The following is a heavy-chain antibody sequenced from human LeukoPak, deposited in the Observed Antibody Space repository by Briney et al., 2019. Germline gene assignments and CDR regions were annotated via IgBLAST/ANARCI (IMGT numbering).Heavy chain of an antibody. CDR3: ARGSSYCSSTSCYTNYYYYMDV. Sequence: SETLSLTCTVSGYSISSGYYWGWIRQPPGQGLEWIGEINHSGSTNYNPSLKSRVTISVDTSKNQFSLKLSSVTAADTAVYYCARGSSYCSSTSCYTNYYYYMDVWGKGTTVTVSS. D-gene: IGHD2-2*02. J-gene: IGHJ6*03. CDR1: GYSISSGYY. CDR2: INHSGST. V-gene: IGHV4-38-2*02.